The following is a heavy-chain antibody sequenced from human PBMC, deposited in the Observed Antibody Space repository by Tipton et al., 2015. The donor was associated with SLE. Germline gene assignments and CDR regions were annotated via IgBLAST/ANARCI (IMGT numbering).Heavy chain of an antibody. V-gene: IGHV4-61*01. CDR3: ARDIYYGMDV. Sequence: TLSLTCTVSGGSMSSGSYYWSWIRQPPGKGLEWIGYVYYSGRTSYNSSLKSRVTISVDTSKNQFSLKLNSVTAADTAVYYCARDIYYGMDVWGQGTTVTVSS. CDR2: VYYSGRT. J-gene: IGHJ6*02. CDR1: GGSMSSGSYY.